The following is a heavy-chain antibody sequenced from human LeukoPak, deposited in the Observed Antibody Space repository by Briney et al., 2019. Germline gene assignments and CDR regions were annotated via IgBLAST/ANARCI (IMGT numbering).Heavy chain of an antibody. CDR3: AKGDTS. CDR2: IHIDGSNK. CDR1: GCNFSHYD. J-gene: IGHJ5*02. D-gene: IGHD2-21*02. Sequence: PGGSLRLSCVASGCNFSHYDMHWVRQAPGKGLDWVAFIHIDGSNKYYAVSVKGRFTISRDNSKNTLYLQMNSLRTEDTAVYYCAKGDTSWGQGTLVTVTS. V-gene: IGHV3-30*02.